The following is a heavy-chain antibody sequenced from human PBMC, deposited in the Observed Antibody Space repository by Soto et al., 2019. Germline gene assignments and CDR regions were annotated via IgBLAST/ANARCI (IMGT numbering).Heavy chain of an antibody. CDR3: ARHIAVPRTRGFDY. Sequence: QVHLQESGPGLVKPSGTLSLTCAVSGGSITTNWWSWVRQPPGKGLEWIGEIDDSGTTNYNPSLRGRVTMSVDKSNNQFSLNLNSVTAAASSIYYCARHIAVPRTRGFDYWGQGNLVTVSS. D-gene: IGHD6-19*01. CDR1: GGSITTNW. CDR2: IDDSGTT. V-gene: IGHV4-4*02. J-gene: IGHJ4*02.